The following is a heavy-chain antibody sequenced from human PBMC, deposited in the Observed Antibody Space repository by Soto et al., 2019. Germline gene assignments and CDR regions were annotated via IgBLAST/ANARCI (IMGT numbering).Heavy chain of an antibody. D-gene: IGHD2-15*01. CDR1: GFTFSSYA. CDR2: ISGSGGST. Sequence: GGSLRLSCAASGFTFSSYAMSWVRQAPGKGLEWVSAISGSGGSTYYADSVKGRFTISRDNSKNTLYLQMNSLRAEDTAVYYCAKDFYCSRWAQCVVDYWGQATLVTVSS. CDR3: AKDFYCSRWAQCVVDY. J-gene: IGHJ4*02. V-gene: IGHV3-23*01.